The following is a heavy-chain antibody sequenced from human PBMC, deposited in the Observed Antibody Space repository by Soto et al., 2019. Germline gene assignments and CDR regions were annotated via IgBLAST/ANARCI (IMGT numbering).Heavy chain of an antibody. CDR1: GGSLSGYY. V-gene: IGHV4-34*01. CDR3: ASLPWATYYYGSGSYS. D-gene: IGHD3-10*01. J-gene: IGHJ4*02. Sequence: SETLSLTFAVYGGSLSGYYWSWIRQPPGKGLEWIGEINHSGSTNYNPSLKSRVTISVDTSKNQFSLKLSSVTAADTAVYYCASLPWATYYYGSGSYSWGQGTLVTVSS. CDR2: INHSGST.